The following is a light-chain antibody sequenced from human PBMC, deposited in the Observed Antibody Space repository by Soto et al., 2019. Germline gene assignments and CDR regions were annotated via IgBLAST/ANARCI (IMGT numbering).Light chain of an antibody. CDR1: SSDVGGYNY. V-gene: IGLV2-8*01. CDR2: EVY. CDR3: SSYAASDSFVV. J-gene: IGLJ2*01. Sequence: QSALTQPPSASGSPGQSVTISCTGTSSDVGGYNYVSLYQHHPDKAPKLIIYEVYKRPSGVPDRFSGSKSGNTASLTVSGLQAEDEAEYYCSSYAASDSFVVFGGGTKLTVL.